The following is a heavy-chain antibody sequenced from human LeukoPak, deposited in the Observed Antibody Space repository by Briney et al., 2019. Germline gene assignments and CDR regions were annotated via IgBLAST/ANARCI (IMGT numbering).Heavy chain of an antibody. J-gene: IGHJ3*02. Sequence: GGSLRLSCAASGFTFDDYGMSWVRQAPGKGLEWVSGIIWNGGSTGYADSVKGRFTISRDNAKNSLYLQMNSLRAEDTALYYCARRDIVVVPASILGAFDIWGQGTMVTVSS. CDR3: ARRDIVVVPASILGAFDI. CDR2: IIWNGGST. D-gene: IGHD2-2*02. CDR1: GFTFDDYG. V-gene: IGHV3-20*04.